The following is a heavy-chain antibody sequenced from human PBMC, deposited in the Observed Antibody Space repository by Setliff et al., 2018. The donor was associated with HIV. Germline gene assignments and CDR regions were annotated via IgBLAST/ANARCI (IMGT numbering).Heavy chain of an antibody. CDR3: ARDRGGGYNNLDY. V-gene: IGHV4-30-4*08. D-gene: IGHD5-12*01. J-gene: IGHJ4*02. Sequence: SETLSLTCTVSGGSISSGDYYWSWIRQPPGKGLEWIGYIYYSGSTYYNPSLKSRVTISVDTSKNQFSLKVSSVTAADTAVYYCARDRGGGYNNLDYWGQGTLGTVSS. CDR1: GGSISSGDYY. CDR2: IYYSGST.